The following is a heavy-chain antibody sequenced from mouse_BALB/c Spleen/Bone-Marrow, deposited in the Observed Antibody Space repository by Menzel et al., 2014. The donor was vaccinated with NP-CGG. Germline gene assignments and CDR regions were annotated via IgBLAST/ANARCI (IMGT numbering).Heavy chain of an antibody. D-gene: IGHD1-2*01. J-gene: IGHJ2*01. Sequence: LQQSGSELVRPGASVKLSCNASGYTFTSYWMHWVKQRPGQGLEWIGNIYPGSGSTNYDEKFKSKATLTVDTSSSTAYMQLSSLTSEDSAVYYCTPRLRYWGQGTTLTVSS. CDR2: IYPGSGST. V-gene: IGHV1S22*01. CDR3: TPRLRY. CDR1: GYTFTSYW.